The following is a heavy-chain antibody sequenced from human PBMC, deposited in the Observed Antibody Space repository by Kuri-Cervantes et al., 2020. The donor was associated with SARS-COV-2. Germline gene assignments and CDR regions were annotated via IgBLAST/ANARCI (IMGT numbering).Heavy chain of an antibody. CDR1: GLTFDDYG. V-gene: IGHV3-20*04. J-gene: IGHJ4*02. CDR2: INWNGGST. D-gene: IGHD5/OR15-5a*01. CDR3: AREHLSVFYVFDY. Sequence: GGSLRLSCAASGLTFDDYGMSWVRQAPGKGLEWVSGINWNGGSTGYADSVKGRFTISRDNSKNSLYLQMNSLRAEDTAVYYCAREHLSVFYVFDYWGQGTLVTVSS.